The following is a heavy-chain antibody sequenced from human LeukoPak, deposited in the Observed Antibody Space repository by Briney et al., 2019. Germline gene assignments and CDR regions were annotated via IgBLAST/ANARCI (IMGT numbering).Heavy chain of an antibody. J-gene: IGHJ6*02. CDR3: AGSPIGYGMDV. V-gene: IGHV4-4*02. Sequence: PSETLSLTCAVSGGSISNENWWGWVRQPPGKGLEWIGEIYHSGSTNYIPSLKSRVTISVDKSKNQFSLKSTSVTAADTAVYYCAGSPIGYGMDVWGQGTTVTVSS. CDR1: GGSISNENW. CDR2: IYHSGST.